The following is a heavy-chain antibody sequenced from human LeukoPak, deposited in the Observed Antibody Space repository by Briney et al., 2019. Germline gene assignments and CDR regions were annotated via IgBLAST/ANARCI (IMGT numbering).Heavy chain of an antibody. J-gene: IGHJ4*02. CDR3: ARGDSGSYIFDY. D-gene: IGHD1-26*01. Sequence: QPGGSLRLSCAASGFTFSSYDMHWVRQATGKGLEWVSGIATNDDTYYPGSVKGRFTISRENAKNSLYLQMNSLRAGDTAVYYCARGDSGSYIFDYWGQGTLVTVSS. CDR1: GFTFSSYD. V-gene: IGHV3-13*01. CDR2: IATNDDT.